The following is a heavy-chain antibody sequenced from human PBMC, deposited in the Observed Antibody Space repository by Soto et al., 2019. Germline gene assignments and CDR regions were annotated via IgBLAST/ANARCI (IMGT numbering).Heavy chain of an antibody. CDR3: ARGGISHWAYFYYMAV. Sequence: SETLSLTCTVSGGSISSYYWSWIRQPPGKGLEWIGYIYYLGSTNYNPSLKSRVTMSVDTSKNHFSLTLNSVTAADTATYYCARGGISHWAYFYYMAVWVRGTTVTVSS. CDR2: IYYLGST. J-gene: IGHJ6*03. V-gene: IGHV4-59*12. D-gene: IGHD2-21*01. CDR1: GGSISSYY.